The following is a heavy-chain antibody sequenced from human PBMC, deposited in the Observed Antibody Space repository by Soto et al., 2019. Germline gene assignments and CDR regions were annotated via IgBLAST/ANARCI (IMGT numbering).Heavy chain of an antibody. D-gene: IGHD3-3*02. J-gene: IGHJ4*02. CDR1: GGSFSGYY. CDR3: ARGGFSKILDF. Sequence: SETLSLTCAVYGGSFSGYYWSWIRQPPGKGLEWIGEINHSGSTNYNPSLKSRVTISVDTSKDQFSLRLSSVTAADTAVYYCARGGFSKILDFWGQGTLVTVSS. CDR2: INHSGST. V-gene: IGHV4-34*01.